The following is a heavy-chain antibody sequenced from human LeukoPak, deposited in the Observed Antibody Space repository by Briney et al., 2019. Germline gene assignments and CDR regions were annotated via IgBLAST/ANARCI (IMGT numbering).Heavy chain of an antibody. CDR1: GFTFSSYA. CDR2: ISSTGNTI. V-gene: IGHV3-11*01. Sequence: GGSLRLSCAASGFTFSSYAMSWIRQAPGKGLEWVSYISSTGNTIYYADSVKGRFTISRDNAKNSLYLQMNSLRAEDTAVYYCARDPGSNNLPYYSDYWGQGTLVTVSS. J-gene: IGHJ4*02. D-gene: IGHD1/OR15-1a*01. CDR3: ARDPGSNNLPYYSDY.